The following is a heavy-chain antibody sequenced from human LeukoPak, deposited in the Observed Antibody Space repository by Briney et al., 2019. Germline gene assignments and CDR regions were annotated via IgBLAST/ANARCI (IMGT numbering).Heavy chain of an antibody. CDR3: ARILLRSESYYNPSDY. V-gene: IGHV3-7*01. CDR1: GFTFSNYW. CDR2: IKEDGSEK. Sequence: GGSLRLSCAASGFTFSNYWMSWVRQAPGKGLEWVASIKEDGSEKFYVDSVKGRFTISRDNAKNSLYLQMNSLRAEDTAVYFCARILLRSESYYNPSDYWGQGTLVTVSS. J-gene: IGHJ4*02. D-gene: IGHD3-10*01.